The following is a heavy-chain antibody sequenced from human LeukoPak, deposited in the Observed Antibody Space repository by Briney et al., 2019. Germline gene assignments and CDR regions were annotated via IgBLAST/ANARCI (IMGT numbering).Heavy chain of an antibody. V-gene: IGHV4-59*01. Sequence: SETLSLTCTVSGGSISSYYWSWIRQPPGEGLEWIGYIYYSGSTNYNPSLKSRVTISVDTSKNQFSLKLSSVTAADTAVYYCARRESYFSALDYWGQGTLVTVSS. J-gene: IGHJ4*02. CDR1: GGSISSYY. D-gene: IGHD3-3*01. CDR3: ARRESYFSALDY. CDR2: IYYSGST.